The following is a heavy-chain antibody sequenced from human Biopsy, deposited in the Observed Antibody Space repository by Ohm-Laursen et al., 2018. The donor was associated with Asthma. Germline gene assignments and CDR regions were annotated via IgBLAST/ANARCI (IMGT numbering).Heavy chain of an antibody. D-gene: IGHD1-26*01. CDR2: ISYDGGNK. J-gene: IGHJ4*02. CDR3: AKELFPGWELRRGPDS. V-gene: IGHV3-30*18. CDR1: GFTFSIYD. Sequence: LSLTCAASGFTFSIYDIHWVRQAPGKGLEWVAVISYDGGNKFYGDSVKGRFTISRDNSKNTLFLEMNSLRPEDTAVYYCAKELFPGWELRRGPDSWGQGTLVTVSS.